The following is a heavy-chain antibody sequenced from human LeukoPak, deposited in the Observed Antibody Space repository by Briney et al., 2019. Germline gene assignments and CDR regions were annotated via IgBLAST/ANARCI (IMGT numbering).Heavy chain of an antibody. CDR1: GGTFSSYA. CDR2: IIPILGIA. Sequence: SVTVSCKASGGTFSSYAISWVRQAPGQGLEWMGRIIPILGIANYAQKFQGRVTITADKSTSTAYMELSSLRSEDTGVYYCARHNGSYDYGWGSYRYTTPFDYWGQGTLVTVSS. V-gene: IGHV1-69*04. CDR3: ARHNGSYDYGWGSYRYTTPFDY. D-gene: IGHD3-16*02. J-gene: IGHJ4*02.